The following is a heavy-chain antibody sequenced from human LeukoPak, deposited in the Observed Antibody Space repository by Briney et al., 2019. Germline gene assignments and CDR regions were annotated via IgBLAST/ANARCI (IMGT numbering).Heavy chain of an antibody. D-gene: IGHD2-8*01. V-gene: IGHV4-61*03. Sequence: SETLSLTCTVSGGSFSSGSYYWSWIRQPPGKGLEWIGYIYYVGSTNYNPSLKRRVTISVDTSKNHFSLKLSSVTAADTAVYYCAREGLNNWFDPWGRGTLVTVSS. J-gene: IGHJ5*02. CDR1: GGSFSSGSYY. CDR3: AREGLNNWFDP. CDR2: IYYVGST.